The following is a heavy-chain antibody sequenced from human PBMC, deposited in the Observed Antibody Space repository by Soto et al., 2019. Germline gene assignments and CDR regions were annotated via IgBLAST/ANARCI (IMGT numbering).Heavy chain of an antibody. V-gene: IGHV1-69*05. J-gene: IGHJ3*02. Sequence: SVKVSCKASGGTFSSYAISWARQAPGQGLEWMGGIIPIFGTANYAQKLQGRVTITTDTSTSTAYLELSSLRSDDTAVYYCAIDPRKNWKYQFLISNAFDIWGQGTMVTVS. D-gene: IGHD1-7*01. CDR1: GGTFSSYA. CDR3: AIDPRKNWKYQFLISNAFDI. CDR2: IIPIFGTA.